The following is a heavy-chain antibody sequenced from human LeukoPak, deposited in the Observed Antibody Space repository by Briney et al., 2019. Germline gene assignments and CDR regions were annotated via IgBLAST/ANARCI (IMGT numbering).Heavy chain of an antibody. CDR1: GGSVNSGSSY. J-gene: IGHJ5*02. CDR3: ARKFDA. Sequence: SETLSLTCTVSGGSVNSGSSYWPWIRQPPEKGLEWIGSIYYSGSTNYNPSLKSRVSISLDTSNNHLSLKLTSVTAADTAVYYCARKFDAWGQGILVTVSS. CDR2: IYYSGST. V-gene: IGHV4-61*03.